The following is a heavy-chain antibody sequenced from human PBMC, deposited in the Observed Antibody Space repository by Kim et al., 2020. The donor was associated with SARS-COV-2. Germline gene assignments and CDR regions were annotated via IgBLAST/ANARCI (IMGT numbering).Heavy chain of an antibody. Sequence: GGSLRLSCAASGFTFSSYGMHWVRQAPGKGLEWVAVIWYDGSNKYYADSVKGRFTISRDNSKNTLYLQMNSLRAEDTAVYYCARGGNDYGGNSDWYFDLWGRGTLVTVSS. J-gene: IGHJ2*01. V-gene: IGHV3-33*01. CDR1: GFTFSSYG. CDR2: IWYDGSNK. D-gene: IGHD4-17*01. CDR3: ARGGNDYGGNSDWYFDL.